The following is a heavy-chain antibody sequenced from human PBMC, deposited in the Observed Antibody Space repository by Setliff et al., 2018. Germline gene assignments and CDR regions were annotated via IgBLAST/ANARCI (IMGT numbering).Heavy chain of an antibody. D-gene: IGHD1-1*01. J-gene: IGHJ4*02. V-gene: IGHV4-34*01. CDR1: DGSFSDYY. CDR3: ARDMGQPYYFES. Sequence: SETLSLTCAVFDGSFSDYYWSGIRQPPGKGLEWIGSIYYPGSTYYNPSLKSRVTMSVDTSKRQFSLKLGSATAADTAVYYCARDMGQPYYFESWGLGTLVTVAS. CDR2: IYYPGST.